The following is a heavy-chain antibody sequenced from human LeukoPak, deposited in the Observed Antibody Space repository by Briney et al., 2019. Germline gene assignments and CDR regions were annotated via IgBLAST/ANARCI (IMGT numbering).Heavy chain of an antibody. CDR1: GGTFSSHA. Sequence: SVKVSCKASGGTFSSHAISWVRQAPGQGLEWMGGIIPIFGTANYAQKFQGRVTITADKSTSTAYMELSSLRSEDTAVYYCATITMVRGVLYYYYMDVWGKGTTVTVSS. D-gene: IGHD3-10*01. CDR3: ATITMVRGVLYYYYMDV. CDR2: IIPIFGTA. V-gene: IGHV1-69*06. J-gene: IGHJ6*03.